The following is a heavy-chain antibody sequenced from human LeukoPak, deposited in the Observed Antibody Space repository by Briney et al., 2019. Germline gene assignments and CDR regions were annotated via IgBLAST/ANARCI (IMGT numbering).Heavy chain of an antibody. CDR3: ATYSNDFWSGQHFFDF. CDR1: GASMSTYY. CDR2: ISYSGST. Sequence: SETLSLTCTVSGASMSTYYWSGIRQPPGKGLEWIGYISYSGSTNFNPSLKSRVTISVDTSKNQFSLRLNSVTAADTAVFYCATYSNDFWSGQHFFDFWGQGILVTVSS. J-gene: IGHJ4*02. D-gene: IGHD3-3*01. V-gene: IGHV4-59*01.